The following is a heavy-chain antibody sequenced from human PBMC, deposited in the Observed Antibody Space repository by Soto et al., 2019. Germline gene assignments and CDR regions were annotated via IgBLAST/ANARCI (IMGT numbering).Heavy chain of an antibody. CDR3: AHSSWNPRINWFDP. CDR2: IYWDDDK. V-gene: IGHV2-5*02. D-gene: IGHD1-1*01. J-gene: IGHJ5*02. Sequence: SGPTLVNPTQTLTLTCTFSGFSLSTSGVGVGWIRQPPGKALEWLALIYWDDDKRYSPSLKSSLTITKDTSKHQVVLTMTNMDPVNTATYHCAHSSWNPRINWFDPWGQGTLVTVSS. CDR1: GFSLSTSGVG.